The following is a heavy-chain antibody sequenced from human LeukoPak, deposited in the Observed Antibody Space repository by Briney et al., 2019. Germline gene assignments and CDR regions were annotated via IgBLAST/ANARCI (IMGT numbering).Heavy chain of an antibody. J-gene: IGHJ4*02. CDR3: ASREDIVAPDFDY. CDR2: IIPIFGTA. V-gene: IGHV1-69*01. CDR1: GGTFSSYA. Sequence: ASVKVSCKASGGTFSSYAISWVRQAPGQGLEWMGGIIPIFGTANYAQKFQGRVTITADESTSTAYMELSSLRSEGTAVYYCASREDIVAPDFDYWGQGTLVTVSS. D-gene: IGHD5-12*01.